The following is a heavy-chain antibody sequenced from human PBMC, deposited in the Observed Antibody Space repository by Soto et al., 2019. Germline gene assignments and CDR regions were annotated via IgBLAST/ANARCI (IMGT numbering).Heavy chain of an antibody. J-gene: IGHJ4*02. CDR3: ARDRVHYYDSSGYYEGGDY. Sequence: QVQLVQSGAEVKKPGSSVKVSCKASGGTFSSYAISWVRQAPGQGLEWMGGIIPSFGTANYAQKFQGRVTITADESTSTAYMELSSLRSEGTAVYYCARDRVHYYDSSGYYEGGDYWGQGTLVTVSS. CDR2: IIPSFGTA. CDR1: GGTFSSYA. D-gene: IGHD3-22*01. V-gene: IGHV1-69*01.